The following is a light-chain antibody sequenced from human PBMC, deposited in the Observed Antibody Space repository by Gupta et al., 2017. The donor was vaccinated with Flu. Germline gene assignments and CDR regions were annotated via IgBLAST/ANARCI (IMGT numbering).Light chain of an antibody. CDR2: AGS. V-gene: IGKV1-9*01. J-gene: IGKJ4*01. CDR1: QAISPS. Sequence: IQLTQSPSFLSPSVVDRVAMTRRASQAISPSLAWYQQNAEEGRKLLLYAGSTVNTAVPSRFSGSACATEFTLTISIQHPEDFVIYYCQQGDQYPVTFGRGTRLEIK. CDR3: QQGDQYPVT.